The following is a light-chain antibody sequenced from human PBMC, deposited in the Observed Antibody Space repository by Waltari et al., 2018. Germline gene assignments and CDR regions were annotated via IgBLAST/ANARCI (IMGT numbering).Light chain of an antibody. Sequence: QSALTQPASVSGSPGQSITISCTGTSSDVGGYKYVSWYQQHPGKAPKLMIYDVSNRPSGVSNRFSGSKSGNTASLTISWLQAEDEADYYCSSYTSSSVVFGGGTKLTVL. V-gene: IGLV2-14*01. CDR3: SSYTSSSVV. CDR1: SSDVGGYKY. CDR2: DVS. J-gene: IGLJ2*01.